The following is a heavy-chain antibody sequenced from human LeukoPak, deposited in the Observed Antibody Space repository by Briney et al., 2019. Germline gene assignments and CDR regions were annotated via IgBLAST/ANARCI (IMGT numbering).Heavy chain of an antibody. J-gene: IGHJ3*01. V-gene: IGHV5-51*01. Sequence: GESLKISCKGSVYKFSNSCIGWVRQMPGKDLEWMGIIDTGDSDTTYSPSFQGQVTFSADKSITTAFLQWSSLKAADTAMYYSARLLNYNDGSVRDVFEVWGQRKMVTVSS. CDR3: ARLLNYNDGSVRDVFEV. CDR2: IDTGDSDT. CDR1: VYKFSNSC. D-gene: IGHD3-10*01.